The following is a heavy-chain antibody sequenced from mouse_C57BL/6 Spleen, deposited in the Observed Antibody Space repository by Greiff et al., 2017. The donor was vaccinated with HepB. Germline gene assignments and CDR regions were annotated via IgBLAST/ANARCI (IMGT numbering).Heavy chain of an antibody. D-gene: IGHD4-1*01. J-gene: IGHJ1*03. CDR2: IYPGDGYT. CDR1: GYAFSSSW. V-gene: IGHV1-82*01. Sequence: QVQLKESGPELVKPGASVKISCKASGYAFSSSWMNWVKQRPGKGLEWIGRIYPGDGYTNYNGKFKGKATLTADKSSSTAYMQLSSLTSEDSAVYFCARNWDDDWYFDVWGTVTTVTVSS. CDR3: ARNWDDDWYFDV.